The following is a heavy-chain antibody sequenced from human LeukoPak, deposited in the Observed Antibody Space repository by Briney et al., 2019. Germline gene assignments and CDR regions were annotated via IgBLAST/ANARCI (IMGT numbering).Heavy chain of an antibody. V-gene: IGHV3-49*04. CDR1: GFTFGDYA. CDR3: TRDGYSYGIDY. J-gene: IGHJ4*02. D-gene: IGHD5-18*01. Sequence: GGSLRLSCTASGFTFGDYAMSWVRQAPGKGLEWVGFIRSKAYGGTTEYVASVKGRFTISRDDSKSIAYLQMNSLKTEDTAVYYCTRDGYSYGIDYWGQGTLVTVSS. CDR2: IRSKAYGGTT.